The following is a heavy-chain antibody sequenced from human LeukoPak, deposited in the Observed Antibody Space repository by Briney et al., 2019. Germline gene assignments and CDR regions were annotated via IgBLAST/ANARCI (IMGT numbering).Heavy chain of an antibody. CDR1: GGSNSSSSYY. J-gene: IGHJ6*03. D-gene: IGHD6-19*01. V-gene: IGHV4-39*01. Sequence: PSETLSLTCTVSGGSNSSSSYYWAWIRQPPGKGLEWIGSIYYSGSTYYNPSLKSRVTISVDTSKNQFSLKLSSVTAADTAVYYCARLRGIAVAGTWLDYYYYYMDVWGKGTTVTVSS. CDR2: IYYSGST. CDR3: ARLRGIAVAGTWLDYYYYYMDV.